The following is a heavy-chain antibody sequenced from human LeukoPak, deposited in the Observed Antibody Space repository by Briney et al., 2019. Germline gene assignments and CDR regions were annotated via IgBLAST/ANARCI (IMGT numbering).Heavy chain of an antibody. CDR1: GFTFSSYA. Sequence: GGSLRLSCAASGFTFSSYAMSWVRQAPGKGLEWVSYISSSGSTIYYADSVKGRFTISRDNAKNSLYLQMNSLRAEDTAVYYCARGGAAAEYFDYWGQGTLVTVSS. CDR2: ISSSGSTI. V-gene: IGHV3-48*04. CDR3: ARGGAAAEYFDY. D-gene: IGHD6-13*01. J-gene: IGHJ4*02.